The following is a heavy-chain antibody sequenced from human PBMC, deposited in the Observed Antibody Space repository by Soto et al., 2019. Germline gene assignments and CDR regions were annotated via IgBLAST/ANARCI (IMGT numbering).Heavy chain of an antibody. CDR1: GGSISSGGYY. CDR3: ARGLVNSHDYHQDRKAV. V-gene: IGHV4-31*03. Sequence: SETLSLTCTVSGGSISSGGYYWSWIRQHPGKGLEWIGYIYYSGSTYYNPSLKSRVTIPVDTSKNQFSLKLSSVTAADTAVYYCARGLVNSHDYHQDRKAVSRQGTTVTVSS. J-gene: IGHJ6*01. D-gene: IGHD1-1*01. CDR2: IYYSGST.